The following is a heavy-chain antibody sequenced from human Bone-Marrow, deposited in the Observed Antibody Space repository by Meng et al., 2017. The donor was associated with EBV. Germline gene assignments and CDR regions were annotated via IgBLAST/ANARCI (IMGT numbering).Heavy chain of an antibody. V-gene: IGHV4-4*02. CDR1: AGPISRGNW. D-gene: IGHD3-10*01. CDR3: ARVPPYGSGSYSYFDY. J-gene: IGHJ4*02. Sequence: QVQLQESGPGLVRPSEXLSLTCAFSAGPISRGNWWSWVRQPPGKGLEWIGEIYHSGSTNYNPSLKSRVTISVDMSNNQFSLKLSSVTAADTAVYYCARVPPYGSGSYSYFDYWGQGTLVTVSS. CDR2: IYHSGST.